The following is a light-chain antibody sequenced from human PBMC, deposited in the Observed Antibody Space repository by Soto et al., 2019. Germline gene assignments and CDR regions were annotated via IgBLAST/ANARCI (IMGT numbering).Light chain of an antibody. Sequence: QSVLTQPASVSGSPGQSITISCTGTSSDVGSYNFVSWYQHPPGTAPKLMIYDIHNRPSGVSNRFSGSKSGNTASLTISGLQAEDEADYYCSSYTSSSTYVFGTGTKVTVL. J-gene: IGLJ1*01. CDR3: SSYTSSSTYV. CDR2: DIH. V-gene: IGLV2-14*03. CDR1: SSDVGSYNF.